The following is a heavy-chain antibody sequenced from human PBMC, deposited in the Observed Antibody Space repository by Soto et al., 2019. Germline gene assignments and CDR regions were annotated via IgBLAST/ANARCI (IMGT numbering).Heavy chain of an antibody. CDR2: IDPSDSYT. CDR3: ARPCYRMDV. CDR1: RYSFTSYW. V-gene: IGHV5-10-1*01. J-gene: IGHJ6*02. Sequence: PGAALKISCKCSRYSFTSYWISWVRQMPGKGLEWMGRIDPSDSYTNYSPSFQGHVTISADKSISTAYLQWSILMASDTAMYYCARPCYRMDVWGQGTTVTVSS.